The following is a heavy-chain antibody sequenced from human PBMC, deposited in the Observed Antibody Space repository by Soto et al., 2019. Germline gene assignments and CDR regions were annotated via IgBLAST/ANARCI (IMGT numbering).Heavy chain of an antibody. CDR1: GFTFSSYS. D-gene: IGHD4-4*01. J-gene: IGHJ6*03. CDR2: ISSSSSTI. V-gene: IGHV3-48*01. CDR3: ARDPQYSNYPNYYYYMDV. Sequence: EVQLVESGGGLVQPGGSLRLSCAASGFTFSSYSMNWVRQAPGKGLEWVSYISSSSSTIYYADSVKGRFTISRDNAKNSLYLQMNSLRAEDTAVYYCARDPQYSNYPNYYYYMDVWGKGTTVTVSS.